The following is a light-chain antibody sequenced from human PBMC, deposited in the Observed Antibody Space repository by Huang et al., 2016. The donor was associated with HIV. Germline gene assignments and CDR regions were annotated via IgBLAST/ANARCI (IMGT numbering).Light chain of an antibody. Sequence: EIVLTQSPGTLSLSPGERATLSCRASQSVDNNYLAGYQQTSCQAPSLLIYVASGRATGIPDRCSGSGSGTDFTLTISRLETEDFAVYFCQQYAESPPVTFGGGTKVEIK. V-gene: IGKV3-20*01. CDR2: VAS. J-gene: IGKJ4*01. CDR3: QQYAESPPVT. CDR1: QSVDNNY.